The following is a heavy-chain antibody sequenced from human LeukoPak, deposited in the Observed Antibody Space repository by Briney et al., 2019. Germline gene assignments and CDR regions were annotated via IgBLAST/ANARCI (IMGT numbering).Heavy chain of an antibody. Sequence: GGSLRLSCAASGFTFRTYWMSWVRQAPGKGLEWVAFIRYDGSDKYYADSVKGRFTISRDNSKNTLYLQMNSLRAEDTAVYYCASLGYCSSTSCYVTDYWGQGTLVTVSS. CDR1: GFTFRTYW. J-gene: IGHJ4*02. V-gene: IGHV3-30*02. D-gene: IGHD2-2*01. CDR2: IRYDGSDK. CDR3: ASLGYCSSTSCYVTDY.